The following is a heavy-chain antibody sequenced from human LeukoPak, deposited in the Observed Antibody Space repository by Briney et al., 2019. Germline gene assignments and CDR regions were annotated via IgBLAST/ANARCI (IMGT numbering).Heavy chain of an antibody. D-gene: IGHD1-26*01. CDR2: ITSDGSSA. Sequence: GGSLRLSCAASGFTFSIYWMHWVRQAPGKGLVWVSRITSDGSSASYADSVKGRFTISRDNAKSTLYLQMNSLRDEDTAVYYCARDSGSSRPHYWGQGTPVTVSS. CDR1: GFTFSIYW. V-gene: IGHV3-74*01. J-gene: IGHJ4*02. CDR3: ARDSGSSRPHY.